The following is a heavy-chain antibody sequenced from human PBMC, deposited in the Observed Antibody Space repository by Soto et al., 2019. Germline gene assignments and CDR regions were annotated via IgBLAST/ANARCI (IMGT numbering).Heavy chain of an antibody. Sequence: QVQLVQSGAEVKKPGASVKVSCKASGYTFTSYAMHWVRQAPGQRLEWMGWINAGNGNTKYSQKFQGRVTITRDTSASTAYMELSSQRSEDTAVYYCARSYYGSGSYYNGNDAFDIWGQGTMVTVSS. J-gene: IGHJ3*02. CDR3: ARSYYGSGSYYNGNDAFDI. D-gene: IGHD3-10*01. CDR2: INAGNGNT. CDR1: GYTFTSYA. V-gene: IGHV1-3*01.